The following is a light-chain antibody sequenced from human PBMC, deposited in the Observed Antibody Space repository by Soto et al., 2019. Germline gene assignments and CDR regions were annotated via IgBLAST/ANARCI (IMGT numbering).Light chain of an antibody. Sequence: QSALTQPASVSGSPGQSITISCTGTSTDVGGYDYVSWYQQHPGQVPKLMIYEVRKRPSGVSDRFSASKSGNTASLTISGLQADDEADYYCSSYAGSNNDVFGTGTKLTVL. V-gene: IGLV2-14*01. J-gene: IGLJ1*01. CDR3: SSYAGSNNDV. CDR2: EVR. CDR1: STDVGGYDY.